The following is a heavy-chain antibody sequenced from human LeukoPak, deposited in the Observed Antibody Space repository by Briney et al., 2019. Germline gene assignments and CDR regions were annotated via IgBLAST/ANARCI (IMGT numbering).Heavy chain of an antibody. CDR2: INPNSGGT. D-gene: IGHD2-15*01. J-gene: IGHJ4*02. Sequence: GASVKVSCKASGCTFTGYYMHWVRQAPGQGLEWMGRINPNSGGTNYAQKFQGRVTMTRDTSISTAYMELSRLRSDDTAVYYCARESCSGGSCYSGYWGQGTLVTVSS. CDR1: GCTFTGYY. CDR3: ARESCSGGSCYSGY. V-gene: IGHV1-2*06.